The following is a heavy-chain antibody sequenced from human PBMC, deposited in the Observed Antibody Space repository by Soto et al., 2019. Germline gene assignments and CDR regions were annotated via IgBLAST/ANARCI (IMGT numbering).Heavy chain of an antibody. Sequence: SETLSLTCAVSGGSISSGGYYWSWIRQYPGEGLEWIGYIYNSVSTYYNPSLKGRVTMSVDTSTNQFSLKLSSVTAADTAVYYCARLRLELTRVGTTTYCFDFWGQGTRVTVSS. CDR1: GGSISSGGYY. J-gene: IGHJ4*02. CDR2: IYNSVST. CDR3: ARLRLELTRVGTTTYCFDF. V-gene: IGHV4-31*11. D-gene: IGHD4-4*01.